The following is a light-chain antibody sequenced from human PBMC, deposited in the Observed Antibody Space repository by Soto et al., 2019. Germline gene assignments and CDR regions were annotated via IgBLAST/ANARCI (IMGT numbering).Light chain of an antibody. CDR2: GAS. V-gene: IGKV3-15*01. J-gene: IGKJ1*01. Sequence: EIVMTQSPATLSVSPGERATLSCRASQSVSSKLAWYQQKPGQGPRLLIYGASTRATGIPARFSGSGSGTEVTLTISSLQSEDFAVYYCQQYSTWLWTFGQGTKVEIK. CDR1: QSVSSK. CDR3: QQYSTWLWT.